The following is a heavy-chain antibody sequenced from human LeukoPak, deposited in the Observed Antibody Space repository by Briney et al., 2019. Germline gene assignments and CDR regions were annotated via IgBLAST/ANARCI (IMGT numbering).Heavy chain of an antibody. CDR1: GYRFTSYW. D-gene: IGHD3-22*01. Sequence: GESLEISCKGSGYRFTSYWIGWVRQLPGKGLEWMGISYPGDSDTRYSPSFQGQVTISADKSISTAYLQWSSLKASDTAMYYCARPPYYYDSSGYNDAFDIWGQGTMVTVSS. CDR3: ARPPYYYDSSGYNDAFDI. V-gene: IGHV5-51*01. J-gene: IGHJ3*02. CDR2: SYPGDSDT.